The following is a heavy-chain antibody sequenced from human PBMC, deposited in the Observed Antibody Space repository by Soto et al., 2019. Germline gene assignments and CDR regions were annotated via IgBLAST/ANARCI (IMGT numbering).Heavy chain of an antibody. Sequence: GGSLRLSCAASGFTFSNAWMSWVRQAPGKGLEWVGRIKSKTDGGTTDYAAPVKGRFTISRDDSKNTLYLQMNSLKTEDTAVYYCTTDRYGDYVPYYFDYWGQGTLVTVSS. J-gene: IGHJ4*02. CDR3: TTDRYGDYVPYYFDY. CDR1: GFTFSNAW. D-gene: IGHD4-17*01. V-gene: IGHV3-15*01. CDR2: IKSKTDGGTT.